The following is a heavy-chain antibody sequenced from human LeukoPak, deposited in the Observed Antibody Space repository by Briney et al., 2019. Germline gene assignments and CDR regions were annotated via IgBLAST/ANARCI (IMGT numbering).Heavy chain of an antibody. V-gene: IGHV3-23*01. Sequence: GGSLRLSCAASGFAFTNYVMNWVRQAPGKGLEWVSGISGSGSSTYYAASVRGRFTISRDSSKNTVFLQMSSLRAEDTAAYYCAKGPNSDFWSGYSHYMDVWGKGATAIVSS. CDR3: AKGPNSDFWSGYSHYMDV. CDR1: GFAFTNYV. J-gene: IGHJ6*03. D-gene: IGHD3-3*01. CDR2: ISGSGSST.